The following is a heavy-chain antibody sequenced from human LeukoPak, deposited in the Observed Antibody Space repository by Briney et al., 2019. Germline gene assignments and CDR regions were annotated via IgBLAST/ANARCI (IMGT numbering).Heavy chain of an antibody. CDR2: ISDSGDIT. D-gene: IGHD2-2*02. Sequence: GGSLRLSCAASGFTFSSYAMSWVRQAPGKGLEWVSGISDSGDITYYADSVKGRFTISRDNSKNTLYLQMNSLRAEDTAVYYCAKDLVVPAAIRGYSGYDSDFDYWGQGTLVTVSP. CDR3: AKDLVVPAAIRGYSGYDSDFDY. V-gene: IGHV3-23*01. J-gene: IGHJ4*02. CDR1: GFTFSSYA.